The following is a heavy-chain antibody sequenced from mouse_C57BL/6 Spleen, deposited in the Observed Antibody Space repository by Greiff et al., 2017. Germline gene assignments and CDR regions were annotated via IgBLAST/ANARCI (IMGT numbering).Heavy chain of an antibody. CDR2: INPNNGGT. V-gene: IGHV1-26*01. CDR3: ARRGSTVVAFDY. Sequence: VQLQQSGPELVKPGASVKISCKASGYTFTDYYMNWVKQSHGKSLEWIGDINPNNGGTSYNQKFKGKATLTVDKSSSTAYMELRSLTSEDSAVYDCARRGSTVVAFDYWGQGTTLTVAS. CDR1: GYTFTDYY. D-gene: IGHD1-1*01. J-gene: IGHJ2*01.